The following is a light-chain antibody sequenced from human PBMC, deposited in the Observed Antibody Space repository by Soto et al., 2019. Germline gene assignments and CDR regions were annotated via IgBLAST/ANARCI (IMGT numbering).Light chain of an antibody. V-gene: IGKV3-20*01. CDR3: HQYSRSPRT. CDR2: GAS. CDR1: QTITNYY. J-gene: IGKJ1*01. Sequence: EILLTQSPGTLSLSPGERATLSCRASQTITNYYLAWYQQKPGQAPRLLIYGASNRATGIPDRFSGSGSGTDFALTISRLEPEEFAVYYCHQYSRSPRTFGQGTKVEIK.